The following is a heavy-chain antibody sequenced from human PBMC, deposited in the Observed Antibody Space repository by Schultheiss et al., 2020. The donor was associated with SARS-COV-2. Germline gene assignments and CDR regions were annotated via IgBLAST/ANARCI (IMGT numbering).Heavy chain of an antibody. D-gene: IGHD2/OR15-2a*01. Sequence: SETLSLTCTVSGDSVRSTVWWSWVRQPPGKGLEWIGEVSHTGVSKNNPSLKSRVSLSVDNSKNQFSLTLNSVTAADTAVYYCARQQYDFLDYWGRGALVTVS. V-gene: IGHV4-4*02. CDR3: ARQQYDFLDY. J-gene: IGHJ4*02. CDR1: GDSVRSTVW. CDR2: VSHTGVS.